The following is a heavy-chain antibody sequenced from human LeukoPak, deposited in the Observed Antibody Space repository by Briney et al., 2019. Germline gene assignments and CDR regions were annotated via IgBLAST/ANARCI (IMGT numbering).Heavy chain of an antibody. Sequence: PGGSLRLSCAASGFTFNRNAISWVRQAPGKGLEWVANIKQDGGEKSYVDSVKGRFTISRDNAKNSLYLQMNSLRAEDTAVYYCARGLVTMLRGVMGSWGQGTLVTVSS. CDR2: IKQDGGEK. CDR1: GFTFNRNA. V-gene: IGHV3-7*01. CDR3: ARGLVTMLRGVMGS. J-gene: IGHJ5*02. D-gene: IGHD3-10*01.